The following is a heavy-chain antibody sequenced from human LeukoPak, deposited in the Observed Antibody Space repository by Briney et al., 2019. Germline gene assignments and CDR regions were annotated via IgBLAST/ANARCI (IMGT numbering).Heavy chain of an antibody. V-gene: IGHV3-53*01. CDR1: GLTVISDY. CDR3: ARGGGAYCGDDCSRTFDI. CDR2: IYSGGST. J-gene: IGHJ3*02. D-gene: IGHD2-21*02. Sequence: PGGSLRLSCAASGLTVISDYMSWVRQAPGKGLEWVSVIYSGGSTYYADSVKGRFTISRDNSKNTLYLQMNSLRAEDTAVYYCARGGGAYCGDDCSRTFDIWGQGTMVTVSS.